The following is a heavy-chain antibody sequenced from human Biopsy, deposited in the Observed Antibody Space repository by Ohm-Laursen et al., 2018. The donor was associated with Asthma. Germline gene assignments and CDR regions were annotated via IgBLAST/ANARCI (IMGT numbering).Heavy chain of an antibody. D-gene: IGHD2-15*01. CDR3: AKAREDIVVVVAVSDS. Sequence: LSLTCAVYGGSFSAYYWSWVRQPPGKGLEWVSTISGSGGSTYYADSVKGRFTISRDNSKNTLHLQMNSLRAEDTAVYYCAKAREDIVVVVAVSDSWGQGTLVTVSS. CDR1: GGSFSAYY. J-gene: IGHJ4*02. V-gene: IGHV3-23*01. CDR2: ISGSGGST.